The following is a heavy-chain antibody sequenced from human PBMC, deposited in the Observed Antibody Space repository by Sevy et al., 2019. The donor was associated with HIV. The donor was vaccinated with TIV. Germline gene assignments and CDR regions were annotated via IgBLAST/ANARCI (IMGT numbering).Heavy chain of an antibody. Sequence: GGSLRLSCAASGFTFSSYSMNWVRQAPGKGLEWVSSISSSSSYIYYADSVKGRFTISRDNAKNSLYLQMNSLRAEDTAVYYGARFPPYYCTGGGCYEDGGVYYGMDVWGQGTTVTVSS. CDR3: ARFPPYYCTGGGCYEDGGVYYGMDV. J-gene: IGHJ6*02. CDR2: ISSSSSYI. D-gene: IGHD2-8*02. V-gene: IGHV3-21*01. CDR1: GFTFSSYS.